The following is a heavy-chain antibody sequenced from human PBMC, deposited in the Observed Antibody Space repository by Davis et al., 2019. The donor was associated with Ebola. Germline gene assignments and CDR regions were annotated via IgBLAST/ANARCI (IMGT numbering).Heavy chain of an antibody. D-gene: IGHD6-6*01. V-gene: IGHV4-34*01. J-gene: IGHJ5*02. CDR1: GGSSSGYY. CDR3: ARMKYSRKFDP. Sequence: SETLSPTCAVYGGSSSGYYWSWIRQLQGKGLEWIGEINHSGSTNYNPSLKSRVTISVDTSKNQFSLKLSSVTAADTAVYYCARMKYSRKFDPWGQGTLVTVSS. CDR2: INHSGST.